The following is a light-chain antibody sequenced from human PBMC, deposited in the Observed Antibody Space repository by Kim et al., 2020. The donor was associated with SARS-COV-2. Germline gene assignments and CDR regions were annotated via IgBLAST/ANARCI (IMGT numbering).Light chain of an antibody. J-gene: IGKJ2*01. CDR2: GAS. Sequence: EIVLTQSPGTLSLSPGERATLSCRASQSVSSSYLAWYQQKPGQAPRLPIYGASSRATGIPDRFSGSGSGTDFTLTISRLEPEDFAVYYCQQYGSSPYTFCQGTKLEI. V-gene: IGKV3-20*01. CDR3: QQYGSSPYT. CDR1: QSVSSSY.